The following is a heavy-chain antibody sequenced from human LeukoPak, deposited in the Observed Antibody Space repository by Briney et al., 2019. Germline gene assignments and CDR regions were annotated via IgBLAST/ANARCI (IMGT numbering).Heavy chain of an antibody. CDR2: ISYDGSNK. J-gene: IGHJ4*02. CDR3: ATSSYTGFDY. Sequence: GRSLRLSCAASGFTFSSYAMHWVRRAPGKGLEWVAVISYDGSNKYYADSVKGRFTISRDNSKNTLYLQMNSLRAEDTAVYYCATSSYTGFDYWGQGTLVTVSS. CDR1: GFTFSSYA. D-gene: IGHD2-2*02. V-gene: IGHV3-30-3*01.